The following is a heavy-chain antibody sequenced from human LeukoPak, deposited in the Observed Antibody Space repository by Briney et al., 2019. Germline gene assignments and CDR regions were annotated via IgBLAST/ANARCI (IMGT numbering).Heavy chain of an antibody. J-gene: IGHJ6*03. V-gene: IGHV1-46*01. CDR2: SNPGGGAT. D-gene: IGHD1-1*01. CDR1: GDTFINDY. CDR3: ARGNDGWPHYYCYFMDV. Sequence: ASVKVSCKASGDTFINDYIHWVRQAPGQGLEWMGVSNPGGGATTYAQKFQGRVTMTRDMSTSTVYMELRSLRSADTAVYYCARGNDGWPHYYCYFMDVWGKGTTVTVSS.